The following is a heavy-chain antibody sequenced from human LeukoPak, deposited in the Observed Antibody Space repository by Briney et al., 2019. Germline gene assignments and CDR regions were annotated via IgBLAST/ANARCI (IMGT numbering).Heavy chain of an antibody. V-gene: IGHV4-59*08. CDR1: GGSISSYY. J-gene: IGHJ4*02. D-gene: IGHD6-19*01. CDR2: IYYSGST. CDR3: ATQQWLVREVVY. Sequence: PSETPSLTCTVSGGSISSYYWSWIRQPPGKGLEWIGYIYYSGSTDYNPSLKSRVTISVDTSKNQFSLKLSSVTAADTAVYYCATQQWLVREVVYWGQGTLVTVSS.